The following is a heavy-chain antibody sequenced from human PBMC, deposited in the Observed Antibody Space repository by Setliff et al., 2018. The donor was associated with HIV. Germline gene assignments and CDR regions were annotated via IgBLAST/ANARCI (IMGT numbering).Heavy chain of an antibody. CDR1: GGSISGNHW. V-gene: IGHV4-4*02. D-gene: IGHD3-3*01. CDR2: ISHSGST. Sequence: KPSETLSLTCAVFGGSISGNHWWGWVRQPPGKGLEWIGDISHSGSTNYNPSLKSRVTMSVDKSKNEFSLKLSSVTAADTAVYYCARLRVAIFGVMMTDDAFDIWGQGTMVTVSS. J-gene: IGHJ3*02. CDR3: ARLRVAIFGVMMTDDAFDI.